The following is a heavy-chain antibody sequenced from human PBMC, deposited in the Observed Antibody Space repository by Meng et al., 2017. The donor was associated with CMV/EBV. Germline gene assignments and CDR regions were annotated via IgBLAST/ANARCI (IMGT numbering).Heavy chain of an antibody. J-gene: IGHJ4*02. CDR3: ARYSSSYYFDY. CDR1: GGTFSSYT. V-gene: IGHV1-69*02. Sequence: SCKAAGGTFSSYTISWVRQAPGQGLEWMGRIIPILGIANHAQKFQGRVTITADKSTSTAYMELSSLRSEDTAVYYCARYSSSYYFDYWGQGTLVTVSS. CDR2: IIPILGIA. D-gene: IGHD6-6*01.